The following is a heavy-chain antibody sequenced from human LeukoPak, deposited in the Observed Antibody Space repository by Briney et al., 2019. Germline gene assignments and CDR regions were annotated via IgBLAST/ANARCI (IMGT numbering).Heavy chain of an antibody. D-gene: IGHD4-11*01. CDR2: INSDGSST. CDR3: ARGNSHSFDY. Sequence: GGSLRLSCTASGFTFGDYAMSWFRQAPGKGPVWVSRINSDGSSTSYADSVKGRFTISRDNAKNTLYLQMNSLRAEDTAVYYCARGNSHSFDYWGKGALVTVSS. J-gene: IGHJ4*02. V-gene: IGHV3-74*01. CDR1: GFTFGDYA.